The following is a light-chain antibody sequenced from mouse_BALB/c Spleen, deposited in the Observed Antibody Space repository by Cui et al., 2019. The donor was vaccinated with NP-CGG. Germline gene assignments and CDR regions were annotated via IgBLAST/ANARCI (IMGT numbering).Light chain of an antibody. V-gene: IGLV1*01. CDR1: TGTVTTSNY. Sequence: QAVVTQESALTTSPGETVTLTCRSSTGTVTTSNYANWVQEKPDHFFTGLICGTNNRAPGVPARFSGSLIGDKAALTITGAQTEDETIYFCALWYSNHWVFGGGTKLIVL. CDR2: GTN. CDR3: ALWYSNHWV. J-gene: IGLJ1*01.